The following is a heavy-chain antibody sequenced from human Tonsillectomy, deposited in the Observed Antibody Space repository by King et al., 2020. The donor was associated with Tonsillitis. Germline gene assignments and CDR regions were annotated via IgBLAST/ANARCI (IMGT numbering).Heavy chain of an antibody. D-gene: IGHD3-10*01. CDR2: IYYSGRT. CDR3: ASLSITMIRGVTDY. V-gene: IGHV4-30-4*01. J-gene: IGHJ4*02. Sequence: QLQESGPGLVKPSQTLSLTCTVSGGSISSGDYYWTWIRQPPGKGLGWIGYIYYSGRTYYNPPLKSRVTISMDTSKNQISLKLSSVTAADTAVYYCASLSITMIRGVTDYWGQGTLVTVSS. CDR1: GGSISSGDYY.